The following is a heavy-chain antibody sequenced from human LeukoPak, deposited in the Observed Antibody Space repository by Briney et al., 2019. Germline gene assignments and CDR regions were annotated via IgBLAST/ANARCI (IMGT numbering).Heavy chain of an antibody. J-gene: IGHJ6*02. D-gene: IGHD3-9*01. CDR1: GYTFTSYG. Sequence: GASVKVSCKASGYTFTSYGISWVRQAPGQGLKWMGWISAYNGNTNYAQKLQGRVTMTTDTSTSTAYMELRSLRSDDTAVYYCASTALRYFDWLLAPYYYYGMDVWGQGTTVTVSS. V-gene: IGHV1-18*01. CDR2: ISAYNGNT. CDR3: ASTALRYFDWLLAPYYYYGMDV.